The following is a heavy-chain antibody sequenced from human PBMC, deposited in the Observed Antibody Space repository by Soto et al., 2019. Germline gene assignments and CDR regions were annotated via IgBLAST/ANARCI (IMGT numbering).Heavy chain of an antibody. Sequence: QVQLQQWGAGLLKPSETLSLTCAVYGGSFSGYYWSWIRQPPGKGLEWIGEINHSGSTNYNPSLKSRVTISXXTSKNQFSLKLSSVTAADTAVYYCARVWRFGVFDYWGQGTLVTVSS. V-gene: IGHV4-34*01. CDR2: INHSGST. D-gene: IGHD3-10*01. CDR3: ARVWRFGVFDY. CDR1: GGSFSGYY. J-gene: IGHJ4*02.